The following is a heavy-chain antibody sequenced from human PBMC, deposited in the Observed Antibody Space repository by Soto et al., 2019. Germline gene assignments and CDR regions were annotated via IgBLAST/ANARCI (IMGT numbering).Heavy chain of an antibody. V-gene: IGHV3-64D*08. CDR3: TRHMSPNIAVAGT. CDR1: GFTFSSYT. Sequence: GGSLRLSCADSGFTFSSYTMAWVRQAPGKGLEYVSAISSSGDNTYYADSVKGRFTISRDNPKNTLYLQMSSLRVEDTAVYYCTRHMSPNIAVAGTWGQGTQVTVSS. CDR2: ISSSGDNT. D-gene: IGHD6-19*01. J-gene: IGHJ4*02.